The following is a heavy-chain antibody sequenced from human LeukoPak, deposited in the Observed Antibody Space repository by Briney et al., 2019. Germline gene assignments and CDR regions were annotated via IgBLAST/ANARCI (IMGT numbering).Heavy chain of an antibody. V-gene: IGHV3-23*01. CDR2: ISGSGGST. D-gene: IGHD4-11*01. Sequence: GGSLRLSCAASGFTFSSYGMSWVRQAPGKGLEWVSAISGSGGSTYYADSVKGRFTISRDNSKNTLYLQMNSLRAEDTAVYYCARGGDYRTKDDYWGQGTLVTVSS. CDR3: ARGGDYRTKDDY. J-gene: IGHJ4*02. CDR1: GFTFSSYG.